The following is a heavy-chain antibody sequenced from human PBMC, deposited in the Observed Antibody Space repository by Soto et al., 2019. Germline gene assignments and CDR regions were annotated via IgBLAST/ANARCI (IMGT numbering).Heavy chain of an antibody. CDR1: GFTFSNAW. Sequence: GGSLRLSCAASGFTFSNAWMNWVRQAPGKGLEWVGRIKSKTDGGTTDYAAPVKGRFTISRDDSKNTLYLQMSSLKTEDTAVYSCTTAPILLGAIDPDYWGPGTLLTVST. CDR3: TTAPILLGAIDPDY. CDR2: IKSKTDGGTT. V-gene: IGHV3-15*07. D-gene: IGHD1-26*01. J-gene: IGHJ4*02.